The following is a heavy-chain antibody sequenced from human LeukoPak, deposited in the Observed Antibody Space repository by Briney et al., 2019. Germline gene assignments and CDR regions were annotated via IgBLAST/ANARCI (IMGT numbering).Heavy chain of an antibody. CDR3: AKCARCSGGSCYLYYFDY. CDR2: ITGSGGNT. Sequence: GGSLRLSCAASGFIFSSYSMSWVRQAPGKGLEWVSVITGSGGNTYYADSVKGRFTISKDNSKNTLYLQMNSLRAEDTAVYYCAKCARCSGGSCYLYYFDYWGQGTLVTVSS. V-gene: IGHV3-23*01. D-gene: IGHD2-15*01. J-gene: IGHJ4*02. CDR1: GFIFSSYS.